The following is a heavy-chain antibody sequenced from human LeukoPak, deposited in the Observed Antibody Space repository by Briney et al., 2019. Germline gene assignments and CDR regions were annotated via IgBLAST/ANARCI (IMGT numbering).Heavy chain of an antibody. CDR2: IYNSRST. Sequence: KPSETLSLTCTVSGDSISTYYWSWIRQPPGKGLEYIGYIYNSRSTDYNPSLKSRVTMSVDTSINQFSLRLSSVTAADAAVYYCARLRLRYKSNGDSTPYEAVDIWGQGTVVTVSS. J-gene: IGHJ3*02. CDR3: ARLRLRYKSNGDSTPYEAVDI. CDR1: GDSISTYY. D-gene: IGHD2-21*01. V-gene: IGHV4-59*08.